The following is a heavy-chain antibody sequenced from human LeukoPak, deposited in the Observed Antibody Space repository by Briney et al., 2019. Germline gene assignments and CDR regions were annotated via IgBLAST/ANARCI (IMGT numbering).Heavy chain of an antibody. V-gene: IGHV3-7*01. J-gene: IGHJ4*02. Sequence: PGGSLRLSCAGSGFTFSDFWMTWVRQTPGKGLEWVANIKEDGTEKNLVDSVKGRFTISRDNTQNLLFLEMNNLRGDDTAIYYCVRESRPGGAMGLYHNLDYWGQGTLVAVSS. CDR1: GFTFSDFW. CDR3: VRESRPGGAMGLYHNLDY. D-gene: IGHD1-1*01. CDR2: IKEDGTEK.